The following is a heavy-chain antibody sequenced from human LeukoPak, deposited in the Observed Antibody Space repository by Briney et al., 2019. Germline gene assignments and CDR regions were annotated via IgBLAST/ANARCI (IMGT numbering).Heavy chain of an antibody. CDR1: GGSFSSHY. J-gene: IGHJ3*01. CDR2: ISYIGST. Sequence: SETLSLICSVSGGSFSSHYWSWIRQPPGKGLGWIGYISYIGSTNYNPSLKSRVTISVDTSKKQFSLKLSSVTAADTAVYYCARDPTTVTKGLDVWGQGTMVTVSS. V-gene: IGHV4-59*11. D-gene: IGHD4-17*01. CDR3: ARDPTTVTKGLDV.